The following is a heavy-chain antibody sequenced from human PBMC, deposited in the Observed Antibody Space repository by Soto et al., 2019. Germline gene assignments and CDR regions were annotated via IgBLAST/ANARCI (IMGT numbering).Heavy chain of an antibody. CDR2: IIPIFGTA. Sequence: QVQLVQSGAEVKKPGSSVKVSCKAPGGTFSSYAISWVRQAPGQGLEWMGGIIPIFGTAKYAQKFQGRVTITADESTSTGYLELSSLRSEDTAVYHCARSQGGSSSLDIYYYYYYGMDVWGQGTTVPVSS. D-gene: IGHD2-15*01. J-gene: IGHJ6*02. V-gene: IGHV1-69*01. CDR3: ARSQGGSSSLDIYYYYYYGMDV. CDR1: GGTFSSYA.